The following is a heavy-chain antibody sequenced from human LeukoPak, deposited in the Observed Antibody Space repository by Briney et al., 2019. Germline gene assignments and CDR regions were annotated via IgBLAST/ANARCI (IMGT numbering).Heavy chain of an antibody. D-gene: IGHD4-11*01. CDR2: ISSNGGST. CDR1: GFTVSSNY. CDR3: ARVKGTVSRHYYYGMDV. J-gene: IGHJ6*02. Sequence: GGSLRLSCAASGFTVSSNYMSWVRQAPGKGLEYVSAISSNGGSTYYANSVKGRFTISRDNSKNTLYLQMGSLRAEDMAVYYCARVKGTVSRHYYYGMDVWGQGTTVTVSS. V-gene: IGHV3-64*01.